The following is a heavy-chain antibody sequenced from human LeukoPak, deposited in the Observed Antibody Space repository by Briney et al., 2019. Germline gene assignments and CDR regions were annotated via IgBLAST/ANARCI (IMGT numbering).Heavy chain of an antibody. CDR1: GFTFSNYA. CDR2: ITGSGGST. J-gene: IGHJ4*02. CDR3: AKWGDYDVLTGYYVSDC. D-gene: IGHD3-9*01. V-gene: IGHV3-23*01. Sequence: GGSLRLSCAASGFTFSNYAMSWVRQAPGKGLEWVSAITGSGGSTYYADSVKGRFTISRDNSKNTLYLQMNSLRAEDTAVYYCAKWGDYDVLTGYYVSDCWGQGTLVTVSS.